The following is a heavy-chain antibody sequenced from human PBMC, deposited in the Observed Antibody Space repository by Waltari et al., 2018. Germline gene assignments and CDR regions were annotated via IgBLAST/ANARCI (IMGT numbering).Heavy chain of an antibody. CDR1: GFTFRSYA. V-gene: IGHV3-23*01. D-gene: IGHD2-15*01. CDR3: AKGLVVVAATHDY. J-gene: IGHJ4*02. CDR2: ISGSGGST. Sequence: EVQLLESGGGLVQPGGSLRLSCAASGFTFRSYAMGWVRQAPGKGLEWVSAISGSGGSTYYADSVKGRFTISRDNSKNTLYLQMNSLRAEDTAVYYCAKGLVVVAATHDYWGQGTLVTVSS.